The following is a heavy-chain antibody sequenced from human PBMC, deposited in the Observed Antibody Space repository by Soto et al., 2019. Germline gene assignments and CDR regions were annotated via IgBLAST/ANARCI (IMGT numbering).Heavy chain of an antibody. CDR3: TKTYQIGGYCTSTSCYSRGYYGLDV. V-gene: IGHV3-30*18. D-gene: IGHD2-2*01. J-gene: IGHJ6*01. Sequence: GGSLRLSCAASGLIFSNYGMHWVRQALGKGREWVAVISYDGSNKYYADSVKGRFTISRDNSKNTLYLQMNSLRAEDTAVYYCTKTYQIGGYCTSTSCYSRGYYGLDVWGQGTTVTVYS. CDR2: ISYDGSNK. CDR1: GLIFSNYG.